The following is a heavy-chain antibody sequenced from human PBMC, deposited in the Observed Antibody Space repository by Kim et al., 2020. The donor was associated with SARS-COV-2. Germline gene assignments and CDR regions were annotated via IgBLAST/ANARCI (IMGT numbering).Heavy chain of an antibody. D-gene: IGHD3-9*01. Sequence: TPSLKSRVTISVDTSKNQFSLKLSSVTAADTAVYYCATNYDILTGLAFDIWGQGTMVTVSS. CDR3: ATNYDILTGLAFDI. J-gene: IGHJ3*02. V-gene: IGHV4-31*02.